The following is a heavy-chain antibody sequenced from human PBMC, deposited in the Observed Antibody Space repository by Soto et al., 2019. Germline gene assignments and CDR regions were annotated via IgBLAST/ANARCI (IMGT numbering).Heavy chain of an antibody. CDR2: IYYSGST. Sequence: SETLSLTCTVSGGYISSGVYYCSWIRQHPGKGLELIGYIYYSGSTYYNPSLKSRVTISVATSKNQVSLKLSSVTAADTAVYYCASARMTMVRGVILGPHYFGYGGQGTLVTVSS. V-gene: IGHV4-31*03. CDR3: ASARMTMVRGVILGPHYFGY. CDR1: GGYISSGVYY. D-gene: IGHD3-10*01. J-gene: IGHJ4*02.